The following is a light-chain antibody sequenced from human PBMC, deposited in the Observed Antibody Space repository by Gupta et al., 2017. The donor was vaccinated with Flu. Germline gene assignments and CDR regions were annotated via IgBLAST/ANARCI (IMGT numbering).Light chain of an antibody. CDR2: GAS. V-gene: IGKV1-27*01. CDR1: QGISTS. Sequence: PSSLSASVGDRVIITCRASQGISTSLAWYQQKPGKVPKLLIYGASGLQSGVPARFRDTGSGTDFTLTISSLQAEDVATYYCQKYNSAPPTFGQGTRVEFK. J-gene: IGKJ1*01. CDR3: QKYNSAPPT.